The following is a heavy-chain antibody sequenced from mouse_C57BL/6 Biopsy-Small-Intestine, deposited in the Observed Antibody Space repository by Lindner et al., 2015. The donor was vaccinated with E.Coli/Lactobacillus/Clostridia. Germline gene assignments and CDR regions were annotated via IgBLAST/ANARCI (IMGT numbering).Heavy chain of an antibody. J-gene: IGHJ3*01. V-gene: IGHV1-19*01. CDR1: GYTFTDYY. Sequence: EVQLQESGPVLVKPGASVKMSCKASGYTFTDYYMSWMKRSHGKSLEWIGVINPHNVGTSYNQKFKGKATLTVDKSSSTAYMEFNSLTSEDSAVYYCARLESGLGRGFAYWAKGLWSLSLQ. CDR3: ARLESGLGRGFAY. CDR2: INPHNVGT. D-gene: IGHD4-1*01.